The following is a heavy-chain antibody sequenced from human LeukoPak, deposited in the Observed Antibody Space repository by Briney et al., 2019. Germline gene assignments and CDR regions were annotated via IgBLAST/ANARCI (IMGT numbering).Heavy chain of an antibody. Sequence: GGSLRLSCAASGFTFSSYAMSWGRQAPGKGLEWVSAISGSGGSTYYADSVKGRFTISRDNSKNTLYLQMNSLRAEDTAVYYCAKDYYDILTGYSYFDYWGQGTLVTVSS. D-gene: IGHD3-9*01. V-gene: IGHV3-23*01. CDR1: GFTFSSYA. CDR3: AKDYYDILTGYSYFDY. J-gene: IGHJ4*02. CDR2: ISGSGGST.